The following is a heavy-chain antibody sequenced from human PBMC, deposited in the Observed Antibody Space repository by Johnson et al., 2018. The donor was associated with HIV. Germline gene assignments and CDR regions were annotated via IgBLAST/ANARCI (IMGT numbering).Heavy chain of an antibody. J-gene: IGHJ3*02. V-gene: IGHV3-20*04. CDR1: GFTFDDYG. Sequence: VQLVESGGGVVRPGGSLRLSCAASGFTFDDYGMSWVRQVPGKGLEWVSGINWSGISTGYADSVKGRFTIPRDNAKNSLYVQMSSLRAEDTAVYFCAGENLPGIAVYGGAFDIWGQGTMVTVSS. CDR2: INWSGIST. D-gene: IGHD6-19*01. CDR3: AGENLPGIAVYGGAFDI.